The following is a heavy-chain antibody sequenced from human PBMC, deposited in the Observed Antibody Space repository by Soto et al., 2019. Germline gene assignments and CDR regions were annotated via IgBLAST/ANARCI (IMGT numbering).Heavy chain of an antibody. CDR1: GFIFSNYG. J-gene: IGHJ4*02. CDR2: IWSDGYNK. V-gene: IGHV3-33*01. D-gene: IGHD2-15*01. Sequence: LRLSCAASGFIFSNYGVHWVRHAPGKGLEWVALIWSDGYNKYYADSVKGRFTISRDNSKSTFYLEMKTLRPDDTAVYFCARELTYCSGGSCDRPPIGHWGQGTLVTVSS. CDR3: ARELTYCSGGSCDRPPIGH.